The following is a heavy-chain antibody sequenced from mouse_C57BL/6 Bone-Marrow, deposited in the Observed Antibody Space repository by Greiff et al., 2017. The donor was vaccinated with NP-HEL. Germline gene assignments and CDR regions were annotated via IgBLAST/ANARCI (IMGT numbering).Heavy chain of an antibody. CDR2: IGPGSGST. CDR1: GYTFTDYY. CDR3: ARWGYDYDGRAWFAY. J-gene: IGHJ3*01. D-gene: IGHD2-4*01. Sequence: QVQLQQPGAELVKPGASVKISCKASGYTFTDYYINWVKQRPGQGLEWIGKIGPGSGSTYYNEKFKGKATLTADKSSSTAYMQLSSLTSEDSAVYFCARWGYDYDGRAWFAYWGQGTLVTVSA. V-gene: IGHV1-77*01.